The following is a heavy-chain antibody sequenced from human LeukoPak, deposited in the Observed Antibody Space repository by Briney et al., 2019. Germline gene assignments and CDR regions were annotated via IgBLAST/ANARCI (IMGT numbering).Heavy chain of an antibody. CDR1: GGSISSGGYS. CDR2: IYYSGST. D-gene: IGHD3-10*01. J-gene: IGHJ5*02. CDR3: ARESNYYGSGTGWFDP. V-gene: IGHV4-30-4*07. Sequence: PSQTLSLTCAVSGGSISSGGYSWSWIRQPPGKGLEWIGYIYYSGSTYYNPSLKSRVTISVDASKNQLSLKLSSVTAADTAVYYCARESNYYGSGTGWFDPWGQGTLVTVSS.